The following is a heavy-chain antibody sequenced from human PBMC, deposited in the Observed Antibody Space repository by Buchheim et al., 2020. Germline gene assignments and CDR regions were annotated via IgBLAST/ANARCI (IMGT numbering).Heavy chain of an antibody. V-gene: IGHV3-15*01. CDR2: IKTKSDGGKT. D-gene: IGHD1-7*01. J-gene: IGHJ4*01. CDR1: RFTFSNAW. Sequence: EVQLVESGGGLVKPGGSLRLSCASSRFTFSNAWMSWVRQAPGKGLEWVGRIKTKSDGGKTDYAAPVKGRFTISRDDSRNTLYLQMNSLKTEDTGVYYCTMELESWGHGT. CDR3: TMELES.